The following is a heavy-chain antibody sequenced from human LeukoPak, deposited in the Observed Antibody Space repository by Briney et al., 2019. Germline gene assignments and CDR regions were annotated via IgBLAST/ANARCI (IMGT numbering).Heavy chain of an antibody. D-gene: IGHD5-18*01. J-gene: IGHJ4*02. Sequence: GGALRLSRAASGFTFSSYGMHWLRQAPAKGLEWVAFIRYDGSYKYYADSVKGRFTISRDNSKNTLYLKMNSLRAEDTAVYYCAKEAAGYSYVNYFDYWGQGTLVTVSS. CDR3: AKEAAGYSYVNYFDY. CDR1: GFTFSSYG. CDR2: IRYDGSYK. V-gene: IGHV3-30*02.